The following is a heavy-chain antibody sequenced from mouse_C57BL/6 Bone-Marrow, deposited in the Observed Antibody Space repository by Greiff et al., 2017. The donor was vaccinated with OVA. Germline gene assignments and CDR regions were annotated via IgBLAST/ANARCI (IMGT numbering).Heavy chain of an antibody. D-gene: IGHD2-1*01. CDR1: GYAFSSYW. Sequence: QVQLQQSGAELVKPGASVKISCKASGYAFSSYWMNWVKQRPGKGLEWIGQIYPGDGDTNYNGKFKGKATLTADKSSSTAYMQLSSLTSEDSAVYFCARRGDGNYVAFFDYWGKGTTLTVSS. CDR2: IYPGDGDT. J-gene: IGHJ2*01. V-gene: IGHV1-80*01. CDR3: ARRGDGNYVAFFDY.